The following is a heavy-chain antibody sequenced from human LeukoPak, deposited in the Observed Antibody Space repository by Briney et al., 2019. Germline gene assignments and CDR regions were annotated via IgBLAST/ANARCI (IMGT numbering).Heavy chain of an antibody. D-gene: IGHD4-17*01. V-gene: IGHV4-34*01. CDR1: GGSFSGYY. CDR3: ARHTVTTTSRFDY. CDR2: INHSGST. J-gene: IGHJ4*02. Sequence: PSETLSLTCAVYGGSFSGYYWSWIRQPPGKGLEWIGEINHSGSTNYNPSLKSRVTISVDTSKNQFSLKLSSVTAADTAVYYCARHTVTTTSRFDYWGQGTLVTVSS.